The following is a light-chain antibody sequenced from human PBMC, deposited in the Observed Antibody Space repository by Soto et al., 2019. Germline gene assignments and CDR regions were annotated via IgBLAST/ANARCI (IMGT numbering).Light chain of an antibody. CDR2: GAS. CDR1: QSVRSN. CDR3: QHYNNWPPWT. J-gene: IGKJ1*01. V-gene: IGKV3-15*01. Sequence: EIVMTQSPATLSVSPGERATLSCGASQSVRSNLAWYQQKPGQAPRLIIYGASTRATGVPARFSGSGSGTEFTLTISSLQSEDFAVYYCQHYNNWPPWTFGQGTKVEIK.